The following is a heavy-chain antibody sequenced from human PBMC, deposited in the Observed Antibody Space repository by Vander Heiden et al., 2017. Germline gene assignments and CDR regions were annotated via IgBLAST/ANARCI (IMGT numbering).Heavy chain of an antibody. J-gene: IGHJ6*02. CDR2: ITWNSGSI. V-gene: IGHV3-9*01. D-gene: IGHD1-1*01. Sequence: EVQLVESGGGLVQPGRSLRLSCAASGFTFDGHVMHWVRQAPGKGLEWVSGITWNSGSIAYADSGKGRFTISRDNAKNSLYLQMNSLRVEDTAVYYCAKEMRGNSYYGMDVCVQGSTVPVS. CDR3: AKEMRGNSYYGMDV. CDR1: GFTFDGHV.